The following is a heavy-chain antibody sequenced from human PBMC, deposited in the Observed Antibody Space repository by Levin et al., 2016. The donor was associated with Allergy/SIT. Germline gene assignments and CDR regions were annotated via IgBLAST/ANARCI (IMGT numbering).Heavy chain of an antibody. CDR1: GFTFSSYG. J-gene: IGHJ4*02. D-gene: IGHD6-6*01. CDR2: ISYDGSNK. V-gene: IGHV3-30*18. CDR3: AKGPPFTRIAARQNTDY. Sequence: GKSLKISCAASGFTFSSYGMHWVRQAPGKGLEWVAVISYDGSNKYYADSVKGRFTISRDNSKNTLYLQMNSLRAEDTAVYYCAKGPPFTRIAARQNTDYWGQGTLVTVSS.